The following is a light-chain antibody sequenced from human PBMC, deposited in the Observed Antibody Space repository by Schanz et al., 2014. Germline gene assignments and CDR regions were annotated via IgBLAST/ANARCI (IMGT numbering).Light chain of an antibody. CDR1: SSNIGTGYD. Sequence: QSVLTQPPSVSGAPGQRVTISCTGSSSNIGTGYDVHWYQQLPGTAPKLLIYSNNQRPSGVPDRFSGSKSGTSASLAISGLQSEDEADYYCAAWDASLNGPVFGGGTKLTVL. V-gene: IGLV1-44*01. CDR3: AAWDASLNGPV. J-gene: IGLJ3*02. CDR2: SNN.